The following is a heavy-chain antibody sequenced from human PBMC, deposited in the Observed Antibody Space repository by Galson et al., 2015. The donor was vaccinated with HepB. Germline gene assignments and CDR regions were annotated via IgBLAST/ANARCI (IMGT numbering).Heavy chain of an antibody. J-gene: IGHJ4*02. Sequence: SVKVSCKASGGTFNNYPISWVRQAPGQGLEWMGGVIPLFGTANFAQKFQDRLTFTADESTSTAYMELSSLRSEDTAVYYCARERGQGGYSAYDPLDYWGQGTLVTVSS. D-gene: IGHD6-13*01. V-gene: IGHV1-69*13. CDR1: GGTFNNYP. CDR3: ARERGQGGYSAYDPLDY. CDR2: VIPLFGTA.